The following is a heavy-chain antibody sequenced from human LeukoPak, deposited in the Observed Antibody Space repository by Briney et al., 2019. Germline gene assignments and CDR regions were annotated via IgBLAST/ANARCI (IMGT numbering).Heavy chain of an antibody. J-gene: IGHJ4*02. CDR3: ARFGGSGSYYPYSFDY. Sequence: PSETLSLTCAVSGGSISRSNWWSWVRQPPGKGLKWIGEIYHSGSTNYNPSLKSRVTVSVDKSKNQFSLKLSSVTAADTAVYYCARFGGSGSYYPYSFDYWGQGTLVTVSS. D-gene: IGHD3-10*01. V-gene: IGHV4-4*02. CDR2: IYHSGST. CDR1: GGSISRSNW.